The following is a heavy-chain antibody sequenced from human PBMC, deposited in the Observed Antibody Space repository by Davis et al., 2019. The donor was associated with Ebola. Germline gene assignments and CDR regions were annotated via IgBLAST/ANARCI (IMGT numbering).Heavy chain of an antibody. V-gene: IGHV1-18*01. CDR2: ISAYNGNT. Sequence: ASVKVSCKASGYTFTSYDIIWVRQAPGQGLEWMGWISAYNGNTNYAQKLQGRVTMTTDTSTSTAYMELRSLRSDDTAVYYCARGGSSSWYVGWFDPWGQGTLVTVSS. J-gene: IGHJ5*02. CDR1: GYTFTSYD. D-gene: IGHD6-13*01. CDR3: ARGGSSSWYVGWFDP.